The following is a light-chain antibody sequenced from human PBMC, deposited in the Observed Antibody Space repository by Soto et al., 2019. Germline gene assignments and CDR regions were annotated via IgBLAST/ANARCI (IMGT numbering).Light chain of an antibody. CDR1: QSVNSN. J-gene: IGKJ5*01. V-gene: IGKV3-15*01. Sequence: EIVMTQSPATLSVSPGERATLSCRASQSVNSNLAWYQQKPGQAPRLLMYGASTRATGIPARFSGSGSGTDFTLTISRLEPEDFAVYYCQQYGSSLITFGQGTRLEIK. CDR2: GAS. CDR3: QQYGSSLIT.